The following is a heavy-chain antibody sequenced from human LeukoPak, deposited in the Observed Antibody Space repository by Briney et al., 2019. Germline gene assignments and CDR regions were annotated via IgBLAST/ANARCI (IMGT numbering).Heavy chain of an antibody. CDR2: INHSGST. Sequence: SETLSLTRAVYGGSFSGYYWSWIRQPPGKGLEWIGEINHSGSTNYNPSLKSRVTISVDTSKNQFSLKLSSVTAADTAVYYCARGRYDILTGYYTRIFDYWGQGTLVTVSS. CDR1: GGSFSGYY. CDR3: ARGRYDILTGYYTRIFDY. V-gene: IGHV4-34*01. D-gene: IGHD3-9*01. J-gene: IGHJ4*02.